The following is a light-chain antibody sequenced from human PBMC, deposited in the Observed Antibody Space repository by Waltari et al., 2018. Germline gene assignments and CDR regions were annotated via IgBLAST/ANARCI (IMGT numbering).Light chain of an antibody. J-gene: IGLJ3*02. CDR3: CSFAAGSILV. CDR2: EGN. V-gene: IGLV2-23*01. CDR1: SSDVGPYNL. Sequence: QSALTQPASVSGSPGQSITISCTATSSDVGPYNLVSWYQHHPDKAPKLIIYEGNKRPSGVSNRFSGSKSGNTASLTISGLQAEDEADYYCCSFAAGSILVFGGGTKLTVL.